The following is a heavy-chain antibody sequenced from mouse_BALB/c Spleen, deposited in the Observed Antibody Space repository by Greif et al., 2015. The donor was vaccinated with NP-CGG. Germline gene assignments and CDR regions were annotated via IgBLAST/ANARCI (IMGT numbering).Heavy chain of an antibody. J-gene: IGHJ4*01. Sequence: VKLVESGPRLVQPSQSLSITCTVSGFSFTSYGVHWVRQSPGKGLEWLGVIWRGGSTDYNAAFMSRLSITKDNSKSQVFFKMNSLQADDTAIYYCAKIYGNYIGYAMDYWGQGTSVTVSS. D-gene: IGHD2-1*01. CDR2: IWRGGST. V-gene: IGHV2-5*01. CDR3: AKIYGNYIGYAMDY. CDR1: GFSFTSYG.